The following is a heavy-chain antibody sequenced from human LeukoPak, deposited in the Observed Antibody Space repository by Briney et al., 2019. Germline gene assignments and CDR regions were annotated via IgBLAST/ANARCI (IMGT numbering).Heavy chain of an antibody. CDR1: GYTITGYY. J-gene: IGHJ4*02. CDR3: ARLILELGGYAVDY. CDR2: INPNSGGT. V-gene: IGHV1-2*02. D-gene: IGHD3-3*01. Sequence: GASVKVSCKASGYTITGYYMHWVRQAPGQALEWMGWINPNSGGTNYAQKFQGRVTMTRDTSISTAYMELSRLRSDDTAVYYCARLILELGGYAVDYWGQGTLVTVSS.